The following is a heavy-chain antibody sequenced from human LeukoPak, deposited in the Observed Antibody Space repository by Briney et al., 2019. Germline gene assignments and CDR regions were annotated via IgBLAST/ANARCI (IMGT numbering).Heavy chain of an antibody. CDR1: GGSVSSGSYY. Sequence: PSETLSVTCTVSGGSVSSGSYYWRWIRQPPGKVLEWIGYIYYSGSTNYNPSLKSRGTISVDTSKNQFSLKLSSVTAADTAVYYCARARGYSYGYDAGTSLDYWGQGTLVTVSS. D-gene: IGHD5-18*01. CDR3: ARARGYSYGYDAGTSLDY. CDR2: IYYSGST. V-gene: IGHV4-61*01. J-gene: IGHJ4*02.